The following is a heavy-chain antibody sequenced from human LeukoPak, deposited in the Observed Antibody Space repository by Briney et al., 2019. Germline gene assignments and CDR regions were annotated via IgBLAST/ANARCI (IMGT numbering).Heavy chain of an antibody. CDR1: RFTFSSYV. D-gene: IGHD2-15*01. CDR2: ISYDGSNK. V-gene: IGHV3-30*04. Sequence: GGALTLSCLASRFTFSSYVMHWLRQAAGKGVAGVAVISYDGSNKYYADSVKDRSNNYRDNSKKTLYLQMNSLRAEDTAVYYCARVSLGDCSGGSCYLLVGAFDIWRQGRMVSVSS. CDR3: ARVSLGDCSGGSCYLLVGAFDI. J-gene: IGHJ3*02.